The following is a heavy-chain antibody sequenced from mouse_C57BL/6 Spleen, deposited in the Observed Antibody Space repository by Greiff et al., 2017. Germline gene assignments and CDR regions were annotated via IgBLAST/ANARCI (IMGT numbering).Heavy chain of an antibody. D-gene: IGHD2-1*01. V-gene: IGHV1-50*01. J-gene: IGHJ2*01. CDR1: GYTFTSYW. Sequence: QVQLQQPGAELVKPGASVKLSCKASGYTFTSYWMQWVKQRPGQGLEWIGEIDPSDSYTNYNQKFKGKATLTVDTSSSTAYMQLSGLTSEDSAVYYCARGGYGNSGDYWGQGTTLTVSS. CDR3: ARGGYGNSGDY. CDR2: IDPSDSYT.